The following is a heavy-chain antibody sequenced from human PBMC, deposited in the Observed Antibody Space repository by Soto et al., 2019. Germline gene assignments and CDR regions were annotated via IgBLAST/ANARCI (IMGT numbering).Heavy chain of an antibody. V-gene: IGHV1-69*01. J-gene: IGHJ4*02. CDR2: IIPVFGTA. CDR1: GGTFSSYA. D-gene: IGHD3-22*01. Sequence: QVQLVQSGAEVKKPGSSVKVSCKASGGTFSSYAISWVRQAPGQGLEWMGGIIPVFGTANYAQKFQGRVTITADESTSTAYMELSSLRSEDTAVYYCASLALPYYYDISLSLSPFDYWGQGTLVTVSS. CDR3: ASLALPYYYDISLSLSPFDY.